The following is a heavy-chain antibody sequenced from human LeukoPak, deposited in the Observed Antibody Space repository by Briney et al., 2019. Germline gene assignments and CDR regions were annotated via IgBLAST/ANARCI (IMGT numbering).Heavy chain of an antibody. CDR3: ARWIAAAGTRYYYYYMDV. D-gene: IGHD6-13*01. CDR2: IYYSGST. J-gene: IGHJ6*03. Sequence: SETLSLTCTVSGGSISSYYWSWIRQPPGKGLEWIGYIYYSGSTNYNPSLKSRVTISVDTSKNQFSLKLSSVTAADTAVYYCARWIAAAGTRYYYYYMDVWGKGTTVTVSS. V-gene: IGHV4-59*01. CDR1: GGSISSYY.